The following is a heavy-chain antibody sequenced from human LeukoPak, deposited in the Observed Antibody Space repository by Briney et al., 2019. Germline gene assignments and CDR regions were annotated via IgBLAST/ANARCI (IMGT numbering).Heavy chain of an antibody. CDR3: AKQDTYYYGSGSYSFDY. CDR2: ISGSGGST. CDR1: RFTFSSYA. D-gene: IGHD3-10*01. V-gene: IGHV3-23*01. J-gene: IGHJ4*02. Sequence: GGSLRLSCVASRFTFSSYAMSWVRQAPGKGLEWVSAISGSGGSTYYADSVKGRFTISRDNSKNTLYLQMNSLRAEDTAVYYCAKQDTYYYGSGSYSFDYWGQGTLVTVSS.